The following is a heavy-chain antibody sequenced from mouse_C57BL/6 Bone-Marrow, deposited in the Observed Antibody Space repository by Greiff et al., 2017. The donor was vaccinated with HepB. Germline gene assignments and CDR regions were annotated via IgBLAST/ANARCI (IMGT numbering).Heavy chain of an antibody. Sequence: QVQLQQPGAELVMPGASVKLSCKASGYTFTSYWMHWVKQRPGQGLEWIGEIDPSDSYTNYNQKFKGKSTLTVDKSSSTAYMQLSSLTSEDSAVYYCARAGDYAFAYWGQGTLVTVSA. V-gene: IGHV1-69*01. CDR2: IDPSDSYT. J-gene: IGHJ3*01. CDR3: ARAGDYAFAY. D-gene: IGHD2-4*01. CDR1: GYTFTSYW.